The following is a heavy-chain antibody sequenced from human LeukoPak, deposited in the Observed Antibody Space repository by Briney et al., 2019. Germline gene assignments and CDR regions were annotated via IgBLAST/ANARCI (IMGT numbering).Heavy chain of an antibody. CDR2: INHDGSGK. V-gene: IGHV3-7*01. CDR3: GRRGSLSDY. D-gene: IGHD3-10*01. CDR1: GFSFSDYW. J-gene: IGHJ4*02. Sequence: GGSLRLSCAASGFSFSDYWMSWVRQAPGKGLEWVANINHDGSGKHYVDSVKGRFTISRDNAKNSLSLQMTSLRDVDTALYYCGRRGSLSDYWGQGSLVSVSS.